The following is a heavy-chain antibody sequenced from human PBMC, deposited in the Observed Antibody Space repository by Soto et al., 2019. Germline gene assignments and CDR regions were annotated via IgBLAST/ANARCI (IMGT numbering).Heavy chain of an antibody. Sequence: GGSLRLSCAASGFTFSSYTMSWARQAPGKGLEWVSTISGSGSSTYSADSVKGRFTISRDNSKNTLYLQMNSLRAEDTAVYYCSRRGSGSYYDYWGQGTLVTVSS. CDR1: GFTFSSYT. CDR2: ISGSGSST. J-gene: IGHJ4*02. V-gene: IGHV3-23*01. CDR3: SRRGSGSYYDY. D-gene: IGHD1-26*01.